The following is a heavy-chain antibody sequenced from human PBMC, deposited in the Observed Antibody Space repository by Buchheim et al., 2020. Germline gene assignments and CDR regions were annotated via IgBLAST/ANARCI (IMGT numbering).Heavy chain of an antibody. CDR3: ARFSGSWYGGGVYYYYGMDV. J-gene: IGHJ6*02. D-gene: IGHD6-13*01. V-gene: IGHV3-66*01. Sequence: EVQLVESGGGLVQPGGSLRLSCAASGFTVSSNYMSWVRQAPGKGLEWVSVIYSGGSTYYADSVKGRFTISRDNSTNTLYLQMNSLRAEDTAVYYCARFSGSWYGGGVYYYYGMDVWGQGTT. CDR2: IYSGGST. CDR1: GFTVSSNY.